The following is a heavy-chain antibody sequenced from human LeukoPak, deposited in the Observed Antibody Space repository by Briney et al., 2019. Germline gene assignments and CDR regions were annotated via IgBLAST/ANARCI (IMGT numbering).Heavy chain of an antibody. CDR3: ARSNPNRNALDL. CDR2: IKKDGSEE. CDR1: GFNLNSYL. D-gene: IGHD1-14*01. V-gene: IGHV3-7*01. Sequence: PGGSLRPSCAASGFNLNSYLMSWVRQAPGRGLEWVANIKKDGSEENYLDSVKGRFTVSRDNAKNSLYLQMNSLRGEDTAIYYCARSNPNRNALDLWGQGTMVTISS. J-gene: IGHJ3*01.